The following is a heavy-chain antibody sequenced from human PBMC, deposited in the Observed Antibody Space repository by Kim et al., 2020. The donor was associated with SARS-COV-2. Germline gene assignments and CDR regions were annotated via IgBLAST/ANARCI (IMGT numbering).Heavy chain of an antibody. J-gene: IGHJ5*02. V-gene: IGHV1-69*01. CDR3: AREAMVRGVAFFSWFDP. Sequence: FQGRVTITADESTSTAYMELSSLRSEDTAVYYCAREAMVRGVAFFSWFDPWGQGTLVTVSS. D-gene: IGHD3-10*01.